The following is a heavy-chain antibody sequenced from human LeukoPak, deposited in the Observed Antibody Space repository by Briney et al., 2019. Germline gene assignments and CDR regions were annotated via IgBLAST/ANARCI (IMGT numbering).Heavy chain of an antibody. Sequence: GSLRLSCAASGFTFRNYVIHWVRQAPGKGLEWVAVTSSDLNVKLYADSVKGRFTISRDNSRSTLYSQMNSLRPEDTAIYYCAREGYYGSGSPPSLYFDYWGQGTLVTVSS. J-gene: IGHJ4*02. CDR1: GFTFRNYV. V-gene: IGHV3-30-3*01. D-gene: IGHD3-10*01. CDR2: TSSDLNVK. CDR3: AREGYYGSGSPPSLYFDY.